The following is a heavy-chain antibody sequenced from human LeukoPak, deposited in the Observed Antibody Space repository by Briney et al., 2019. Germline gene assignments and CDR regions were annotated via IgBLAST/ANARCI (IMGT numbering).Heavy chain of an antibody. V-gene: IGHV3-49*04. Sequence: GGSLRLSCTASGFTFGDYAMTWVRQAPGKGLEWVGFVASETYGGTAEYAASVKGRFIISRDDSKSIAYLQMNSLKTEDTAVYYCTRDQTPYYWGQGTLVTVSS. CDR3: TRDQTPYY. CDR2: VASETYGGTA. J-gene: IGHJ4*02. CDR1: GFTFGDYA.